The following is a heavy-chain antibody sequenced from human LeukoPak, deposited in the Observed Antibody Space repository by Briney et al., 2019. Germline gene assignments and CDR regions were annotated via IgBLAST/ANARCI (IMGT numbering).Heavy chain of an antibody. V-gene: IGHV3-30*04. CDR2: ISYDGSNK. D-gene: IGHD3-22*01. CDR1: GFTFSSYA. Sequence: RSLRLSCAASGFTFSSYAMHWVRQAPGKGLEWVAVISYDGSNKYYADSVKGRFTISRDNSKNTLYLQMNSLRAEDTAVYYCAKDYDSSGQEQWYYFDYWGQGTLVTVSS. CDR3: AKDYDSSGQEQWYYFDY. J-gene: IGHJ4*02.